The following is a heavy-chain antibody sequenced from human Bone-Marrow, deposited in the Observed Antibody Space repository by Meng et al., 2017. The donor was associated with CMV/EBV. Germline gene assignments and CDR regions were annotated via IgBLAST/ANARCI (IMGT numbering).Heavy chain of an antibody. V-gene: IGHV3-66*01. CDR2: FYTGGRT. CDR3: STSRVFDY. CDR1: GFNVSNNY. J-gene: IGHJ4*02. Sequence: GESLKISCAASGFNVSNNYIHWVRQAPGKGLEWVSVFYTGGRTYNADSVKGRFTISRDNARTSLYLEMNSLRAEDTAVYYCSTSRVFDYWGQGTLVTVSS.